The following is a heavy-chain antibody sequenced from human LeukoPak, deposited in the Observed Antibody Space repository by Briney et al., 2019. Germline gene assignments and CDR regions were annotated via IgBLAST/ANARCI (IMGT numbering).Heavy chain of an antibody. CDR3: AKDGGTHFDH. CDR2: IRSGATTI. J-gene: IGHJ4*02. CDR1: GFSFSDYY. Sequence: GGSLTLSCEASGFSFSDYYMSWIRQPPGKGLEWIAYIRSGATTIYYADSVKGRFTISRDDAKNSLFLQMNSLRADDTAVYYCAKDGGTHFDHWGQGTLVTVSS. V-gene: IGHV3-11*04. D-gene: IGHD1-26*01.